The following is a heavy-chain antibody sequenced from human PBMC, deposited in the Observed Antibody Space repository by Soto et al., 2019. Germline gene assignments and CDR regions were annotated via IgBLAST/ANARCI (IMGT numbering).Heavy chain of an antibody. V-gene: IGHV3-33*01. Sequence: PGGSLRLSCAASGFTFSSSGMLWVRQAPGGGLEWVTIIWPDGSNKYYADSVKGRFTISRDNPKNTLYLEMNSLRAEDTAVYYCARVTEGVFDYWGQGILVTVSS. D-gene: IGHD3-10*01. CDR1: GFTFSSSG. CDR2: IWPDGSNK. CDR3: ARVTEGVFDY. J-gene: IGHJ4*02.